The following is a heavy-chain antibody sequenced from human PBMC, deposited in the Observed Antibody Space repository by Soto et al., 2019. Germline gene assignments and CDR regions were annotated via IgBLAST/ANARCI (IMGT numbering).Heavy chain of an antibody. CDR3: ARDRPLTYYYDSSGYYSSWFDP. CDR2: IYSSGST. CDR1: GGSISSYY. D-gene: IGHD3-22*01. V-gene: IGHV4-59*01. J-gene: IGHJ5*02. Sequence: QVQLQESGPGLVKPSETLSLTCTVSGGSISSYYWSWIRQPPGKGLDWIGYIYSSGSTNYNPSLKSRVTISVDTSKNQFSLKLSSVTAADTAVYYCARDRPLTYYYDSSGYYSSWFDPWGQGTLVTVSS.